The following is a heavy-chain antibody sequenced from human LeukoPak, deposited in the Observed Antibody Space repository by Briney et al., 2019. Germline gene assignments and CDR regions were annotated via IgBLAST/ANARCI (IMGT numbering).Heavy chain of an antibody. J-gene: IGHJ4*02. Sequence: SETLSLTCTVSGGSIINYYWSWIREPPGKGLEWIGYIYYSGSTNYNPSLKRRVTIAVDTSKNQFSLKLSSVTAADTAVYYCARAYSRWYGLFDYWGQGTLVTVSS. CDR3: ARAYSRWYGLFDY. V-gene: IGHV4-59*12. CDR2: IYYSGST. D-gene: IGHD6-19*01. CDR1: GGSIINYY.